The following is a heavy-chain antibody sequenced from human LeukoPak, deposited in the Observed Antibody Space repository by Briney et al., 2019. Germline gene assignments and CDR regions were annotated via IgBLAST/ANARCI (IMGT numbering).Heavy chain of an antibody. CDR1: GGSLNNYY. CDR2: IYYSGTTT. V-gene: IGHV4-59*12. D-gene: IGHD2-2*01. CDR3: ARGGYCSSTSCYEGWFDP. Sequence: SETLSLTCTVSGGSLNNYYWSWIRQPPGKALEWIGYIYYSGTTTNYNPSLKSRVTISVDTSKNQFSLKLSSVTAADTAVYYCARGGYCSSTSCYEGWFDPWGQGTLVTVSS. J-gene: IGHJ5*02.